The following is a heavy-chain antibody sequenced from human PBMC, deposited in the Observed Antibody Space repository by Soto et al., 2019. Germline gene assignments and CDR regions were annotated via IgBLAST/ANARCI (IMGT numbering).Heavy chain of an antibody. V-gene: IGHV1-18*01. CDR3: ARWATVTHDY. J-gene: IGHJ4*02. D-gene: IGHD4-17*01. Sequence: QVHLVQSGAEVKKPGASVRVSCKASGYTFTNYDFNWVRQAPGQGLEWMGWISADNTKTNSAQKFQDRPTMSTDTSTGTAYMELRSLRSDDTAVYYCARWATVTHDYWGQGTLVTVSS. CDR1: GYTFTNYD. CDR2: ISADNTKT.